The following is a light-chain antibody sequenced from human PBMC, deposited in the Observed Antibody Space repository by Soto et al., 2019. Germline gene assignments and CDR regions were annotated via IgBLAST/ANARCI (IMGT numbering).Light chain of an antibody. J-gene: IGKJ2*01. CDR2: AAS. CDR3: QQSSSTPYT. V-gene: IGKV1-39*01. CDR1: QHISNF. Sequence: DIQMTQSPSSLSASIGDTVTITCRASQHISNFVNWYQQRPGTAPKLLIYAASTLHPWVPSRFSGVGFGTDFTLTINSLQPDDFVTYFCQQSSSTPYTFGQVTRLEI.